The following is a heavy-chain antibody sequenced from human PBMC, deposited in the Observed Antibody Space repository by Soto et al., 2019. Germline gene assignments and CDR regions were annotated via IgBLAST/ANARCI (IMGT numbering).Heavy chain of an antibody. J-gene: IGHJ4*02. Sequence: ASGKVSCKASVYTFTGYYMHWVRQAPGQGLEWMGIINPNGGGTSYAQKFQGRVTMTRDTSTSTVYMELSSLRSEDTAVYYCARAWLTYYDSSGYPNFDYWGQGTLVTVSS. V-gene: IGHV1-46*01. CDR1: VYTFTGYY. CDR2: INPNGGGT. CDR3: ARAWLTYYDSSGYPNFDY. D-gene: IGHD3-22*01.